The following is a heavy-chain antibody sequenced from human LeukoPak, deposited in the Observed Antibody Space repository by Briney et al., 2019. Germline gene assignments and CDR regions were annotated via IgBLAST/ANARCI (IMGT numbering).Heavy chain of an antibody. V-gene: IGHV3-48*03. CDR1: GFTFSTYE. D-gene: IGHD3-3*01. Sequence: PGESLRLSCAASGFTFSTYELNWVRQTPGKGLEWVSYISGDGDTIYYADSVKGRFTISRDNAKNSLYLQMNSLRAEDTGLYYCASYFDFWSGYHPGGEVGYWGQGTLVTVSS. CDR2: ISGDGDTI. J-gene: IGHJ4*02. CDR3: ASYFDFWSGYHPGGEVGY.